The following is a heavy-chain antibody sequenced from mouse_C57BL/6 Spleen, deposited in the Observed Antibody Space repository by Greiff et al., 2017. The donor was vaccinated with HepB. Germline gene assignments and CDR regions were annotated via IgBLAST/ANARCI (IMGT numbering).Heavy chain of an antibody. D-gene: IGHD2-14*01. Sequence: QVQLQQSGAELARPGASVKMSCKASGYTFTSYTMHWVKQRPGQGLEWIGYINPSSGYTKYNQKFKYKATLTADNSSSTAYMQLRSLTSEDSAVYYCASSGTSLSYWYFDVWGTGTTVTVAS. V-gene: IGHV1-4*01. J-gene: IGHJ1*03. CDR2: INPSSGYT. CDR1: GYTFTSYT. CDR3: ASSGTSLSYWYFDV.